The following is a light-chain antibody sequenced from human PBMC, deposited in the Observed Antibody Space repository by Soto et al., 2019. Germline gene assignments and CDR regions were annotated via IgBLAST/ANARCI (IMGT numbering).Light chain of an antibody. V-gene: IGKV3-20*01. CDR1: QSISSSY. CDR2: GAS. J-gene: IGKJ5*01. CDR3: QQYGSSPPIT. Sequence: EIVLTQSPGTLSLSPGARAPLSCRARQSISSSYLGWYQQKPGQGPRLLIYGASSRATGIPDRFSGSGSGTDFTLTITRLEPEDFAVYYCQQYGSSPPITFGQGTRLEIK.